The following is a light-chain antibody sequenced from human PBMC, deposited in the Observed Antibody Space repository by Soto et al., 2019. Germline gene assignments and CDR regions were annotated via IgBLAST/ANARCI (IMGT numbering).Light chain of an antibody. J-gene: IGKJ4*01. Sequence: DIVMTQSPDSLAVSLGERATINCKSSQSVLYRSNNKNYLAWYQQKPGQPPKLLIYWASTRESGVPDRFSGSGSGTDFTLTISSLLAEDVAVYYCQQYSSTPLTFGGGTKVEIK. V-gene: IGKV4-1*01. CDR1: QSVLYRSNNKNY. CDR2: WAS. CDR3: QQYSSTPLT.